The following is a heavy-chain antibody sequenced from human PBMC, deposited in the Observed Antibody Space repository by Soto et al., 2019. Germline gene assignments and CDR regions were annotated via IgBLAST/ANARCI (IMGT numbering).Heavy chain of an antibody. J-gene: IGHJ4*02. Sequence: QVQLQESGPGLVKPSGTLSLTCAVSSGSISSSNWWSWVRQPPGKGLEWIGEIYHSGSTNYTPSLRRRVTISVDKSKNPFSLKLSSVTAADTAVYYCARLGIAVAGTSDYWGQGTLVTVSS. CDR3: ARLGIAVAGTSDY. CDR1: SGSISSSNW. CDR2: IYHSGST. D-gene: IGHD6-19*01. V-gene: IGHV4-4*02.